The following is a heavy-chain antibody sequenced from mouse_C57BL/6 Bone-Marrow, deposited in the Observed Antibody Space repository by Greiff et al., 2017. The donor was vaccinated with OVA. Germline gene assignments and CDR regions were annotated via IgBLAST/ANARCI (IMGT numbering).Heavy chain of an antibody. J-gene: IGHJ3*01. D-gene: IGHD2-14*01. CDR3: ARDRDRKGVAY. V-gene: IGHV5-4*01. CDR2: ISDGGGYT. Sequence: EVKLVESGGGLVKPGGSLKLSCAASGFTFSSYAMYWVRQTPEKRLEWVATISDGGGYTYYPANVKGRFTISRDNAKNNLYLQMSHLKSEDTAMDYGARDRDRKGVAYWGQGTLVTVSA. CDR1: GFTFSSYA.